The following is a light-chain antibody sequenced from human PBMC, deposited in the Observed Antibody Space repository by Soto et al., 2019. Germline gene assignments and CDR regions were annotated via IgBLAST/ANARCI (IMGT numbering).Light chain of an antibody. V-gene: IGKV3-20*01. J-gene: IGKJ1*01. CDR1: QSLSSSY. Sequence: EIVLTQSPGTLSWSPGERATLSCRASQSLSSSYLAWYQQKPGQAPRLLIYGASSRATGIPDRVSGSGSGTDFTLTISSLEPEDFAVCYCQQYENSWTFGQGTKVDIK. CDR2: GAS. CDR3: QQYENSWT.